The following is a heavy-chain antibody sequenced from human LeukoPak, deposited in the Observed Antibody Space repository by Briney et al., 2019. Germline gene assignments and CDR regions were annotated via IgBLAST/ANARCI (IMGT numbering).Heavy chain of an antibody. J-gene: IGHJ4*02. Sequence: SETLSLTCTVSGGSISSSSYYWGWIRQPPGKGLEWIGSIYYSGSTYYNPSLKSRVTISVDTSKNQFSLKLSSVTAADTAVYYCAREYYYGSGSYYLDYWGQGTLVTVSS. CDR2: IYYSGST. CDR1: GGSISSSSYY. V-gene: IGHV4-39*07. D-gene: IGHD3-10*01. CDR3: AREYYYGSGSYYLDY.